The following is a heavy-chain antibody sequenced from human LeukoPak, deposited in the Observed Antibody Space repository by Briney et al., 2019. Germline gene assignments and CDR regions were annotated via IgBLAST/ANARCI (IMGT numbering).Heavy chain of an antibody. D-gene: IGHD3-22*01. CDR1: GYTFTSYY. Sequence: GASVKVSCKASGYTFTSYYMHWVRQAPGQGLEWMGIINPSSGKINYAQKFQGRVTMTRDTSTSTVYMELSSLRSDDTAVYYCARDLASSGYSWDWGQGTLVTVSS. CDR2: INPSSGKI. J-gene: IGHJ4*02. CDR3: ARDLASSGYSWD. V-gene: IGHV1-46*01.